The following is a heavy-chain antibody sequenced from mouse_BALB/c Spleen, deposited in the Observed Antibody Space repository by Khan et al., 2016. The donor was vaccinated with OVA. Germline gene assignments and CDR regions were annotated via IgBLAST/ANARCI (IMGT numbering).Heavy chain of an antibody. D-gene: IGHD3-1*01. J-gene: IGHJ3*01. Sequence: VQLKESGAELVKPGASVKLSCTASGFNIKDTYLHWVKQRPEQDLEWIGRIDPANGNTKYDPKFQGKATITADKSSHTAYLTLSSLTSKDAAVYCGASGTPGLAWFAYWGQGTLVTVSA. CDR1: GFNIKDTY. V-gene: IGHV14-3*02. CDR3: ASGTPGLAWFAY. CDR2: IDPANGNT.